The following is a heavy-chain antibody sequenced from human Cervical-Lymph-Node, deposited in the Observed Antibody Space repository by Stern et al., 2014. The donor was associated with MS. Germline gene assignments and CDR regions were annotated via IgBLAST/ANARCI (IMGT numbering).Heavy chain of an antibody. D-gene: IGHD2-21*02. J-gene: IGHJ3*02. CDR3: ARLVMTGAFDI. CDR2: IYPGDSDI. CDR1: GYNFTTYW. V-gene: IGHV5-51*04. Sequence: EVQLVESGVEVKKPGESLKISCKGSGYNFTTYWIGWVRQMPGKGLEWMGIIYPGDSDIRYSPSSQGQVTTSADKPIRPAYMQWNSLKASDTAMYYCARLVMTGAFDIWGQGTMVTASS.